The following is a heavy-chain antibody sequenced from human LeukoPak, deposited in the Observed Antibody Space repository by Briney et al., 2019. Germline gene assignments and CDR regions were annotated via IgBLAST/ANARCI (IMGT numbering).Heavy chain of an antibody. J-gene: IGHJ4*02. CDR1: GFTFSSYN. CDR3: AKDPWDFN. Sequence: GGSLRLSCAASGFTFSSYNMNWVRQAPGKGLEWVSYISTSSSTIYYADSVKGRFTISRDNAKNSPYLQMNSLRAEDTAVYYCAKDPWDFNWGQGTLVTVSS. D-gene: IGHD1-26*01. V-gene: IGHV3-48*01. CDR2: ISTSSSTI.